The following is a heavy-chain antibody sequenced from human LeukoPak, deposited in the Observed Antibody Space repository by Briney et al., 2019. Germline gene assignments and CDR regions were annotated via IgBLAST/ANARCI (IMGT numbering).Heavy chain of an antibody. CDR2: ISTNTVNP. CDR3: ARKSVAATPRDIVYQYSYMDV. Sequence: ASVTVSCKSSGYTFTSYAMNWVRQAPGQGLEWMGWISTNTVNPTYAQGFTGRFVFSLDTSVSTAYLQISSLKAEDTAVYYCARKSVAATPRDIVYQYSYMDVWGKGTTVTVSS. CDR1: GYTFTSYA. D-gene: IGHD2-15*01. J-gene: IGHJ6*03. V-gene: IGHV7-4-1*02.